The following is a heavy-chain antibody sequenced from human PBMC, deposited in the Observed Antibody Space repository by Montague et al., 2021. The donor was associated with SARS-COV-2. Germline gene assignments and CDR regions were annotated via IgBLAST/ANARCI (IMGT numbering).Heavy chain of an antibody. CDR2: IYYSGST. D-gene: IGHD3-9*01. J-gene: IGHJ6*02. CDR3: ARDGSLRFEILIGPRHYYYGMDV. CDR1: GDSISTDNW. Sequence: SETLSLTCVVSGDSISTDNWWTWVRLPPGKGLEWIGSIYYSGSTYYNPSLKSRDTISVDTSKNQFSLKLSSVTAADTAVYYCARDGSLRFEILIGPRHYYYGMDVWGQGTTVTVSS. V-gene: IGHV4-4*02.